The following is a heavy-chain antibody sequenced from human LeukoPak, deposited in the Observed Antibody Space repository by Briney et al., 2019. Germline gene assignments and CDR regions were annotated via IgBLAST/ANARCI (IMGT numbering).Heavy chain of an antibody. J-gene: IGHJ6*03. D-gene: IGHD2-15*01. CDR3: ARDPSRIYYYYYMDV. Sequence: GGSLRLSCAASGFTFSSYSMNWVRQAPGKGLEWVSSISSSSSYIYYADSVKGRFTISRDNAKNSLYLQMNSLRAEDKAVYYCARDPSRIYYYYYMDVWAKGPRSPSP. CDR1: GFTFSSYS. CDR2: ISSSSSYI. V-gene: IGHV3-21*01.